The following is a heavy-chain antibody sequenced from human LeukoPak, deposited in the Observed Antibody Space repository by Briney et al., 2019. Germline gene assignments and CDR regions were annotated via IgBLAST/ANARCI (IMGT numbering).Heavy chain of an antibody. Sequence: SETLSLTCTVSGGSISSGGYYWSWIRQHPGKGLEWIGYIYYSGSTYYNPSLKSRVTISVDTSKNQFSLKLSSVTAADTAAYYCARRGMATINNYYYYYMDVWGKGTTVTVSS. D-gene: IGHD5-24*01. CDR1: GGSISSGGYY. V-gene: IGHV4-31*03. CDR3: ARRGMATINNYYYYYMDV. CDR2: IYYSGST. J-gene: IGHJ6*03.